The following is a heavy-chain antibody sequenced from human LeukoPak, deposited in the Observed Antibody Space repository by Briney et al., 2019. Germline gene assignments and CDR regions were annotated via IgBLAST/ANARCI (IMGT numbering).Heavy chain of an antibody. Sequence: GASVKVSCKASGYTFTSYGFNWVRQAPGQGLEWMGWISAYDGDTKYAQKVQGRVTMTTDTSTSTAYMELRSLRSDDTAVYYCARGAEYHLLYYFDYWGQGTLVTVSS. CDR1: GYTFTSYG. D-gene: IGHD2-2*01. J-gene: IGHJ4*02. CDR2: ISAYDGDT. V-gene: IGHV1-18*01. CDR3: ARGAEYHLLYYFDY.